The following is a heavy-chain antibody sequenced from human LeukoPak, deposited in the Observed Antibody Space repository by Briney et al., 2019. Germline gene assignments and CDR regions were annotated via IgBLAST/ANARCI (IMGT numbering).Heavy chain of an antibody. CDR3: AREI. Sequence: TGGSLRLSCVASGFRISSYEMNWVRQAPGKGLEWISYISISGTTIYYADSVKGRSTISRDNAKNSVYLQMNSLSVEDTAVYYCAREIWGQGTMVTVSS. V-gene: IGHV3-48*03. J-gene: IGHJ3*02. CDR2: ISISGTTI. CDR1: GFRISSYE.